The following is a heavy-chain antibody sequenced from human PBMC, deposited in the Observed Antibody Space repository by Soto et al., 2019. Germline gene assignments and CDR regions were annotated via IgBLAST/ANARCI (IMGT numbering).Heavy chain of an antibody. CDR2: VYHTGRT. Sequence: SETLSLTCTVSGGSFKSGSYSWSWIRQPPGKGLEWIGYVYHTGRTSYNPSLMSRVSISMDTSKNQFSLNLDSVTAADTAVYFCASDFAYFDSWGQGTLVTVSS. D-gene: IGHD3-3*01. CDR3: ASDFAYFDS. CDR1: GGSFKSGSYS. J-gene: IGHJ4*02. V-gene: IGHV4-61*01.